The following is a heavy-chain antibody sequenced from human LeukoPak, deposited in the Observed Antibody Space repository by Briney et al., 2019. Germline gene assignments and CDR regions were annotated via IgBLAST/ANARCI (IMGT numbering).Heavy chain of an antibody. CDR3: ARGTTAYYFDY. V-gene: IGHV3-66*01. J-gene: IGHJ4*02. CDR1: GFSVSSNY. Sequence: GGSLRLSCAASGFSVSSNYMSWVRQAPGKGLEWVSIIYSAGSTYYGDSVQGRFTISRDNSKNTVSLQMNTLRAEDTAVYYCARGTTAYYFDYWGQGTLVTVSS. D-gene: IGHD1-7*01. CDR2: IYSAGST.